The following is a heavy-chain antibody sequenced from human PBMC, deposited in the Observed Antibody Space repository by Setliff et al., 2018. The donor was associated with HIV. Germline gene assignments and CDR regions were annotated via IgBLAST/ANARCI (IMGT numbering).Heavy chain of an antibody. J-gene: IGHJ4*02. D-gene: IGHD3-10*01. CDR3: ARDGFYYGPGGFHNGGLDY. Sequence: ASVKVSCKASGYSLANYAISWVRQVPGHGLEWMGWMSGNNGNTKSAPKVQGRLTLATDISTGTAYMELMSLTSDDTAVYYCARDGFYYGPGGFHNGGLDYWGQGTPVNVSS. CDR1: GYSLANYA. CDR2: MSGNNGNT. V-gene: IGHV1-18*04.